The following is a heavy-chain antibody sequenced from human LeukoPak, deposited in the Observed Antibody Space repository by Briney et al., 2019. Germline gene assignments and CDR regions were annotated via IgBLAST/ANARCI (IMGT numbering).Heavy chain of an antibody. J-gene: IGHJ4*02. CDR3: ARWPRPPGSSWSSFDY. D-gene: IGHD6-13*01. CDR2: LSGRGHNT. V-gene: IGHV3-23*01. Sequence: GGSLRLSCAASGFTFSNYAMSWVRQPPGKGLECVSGLSGRGHNTYYAHSVTGRFTISRDNSKNTLCLQMNSLRAEDTAVYYCARWPRPPGSSWSSFDYWGQGTLVTVSS. CDR1: GFTFSNYA.